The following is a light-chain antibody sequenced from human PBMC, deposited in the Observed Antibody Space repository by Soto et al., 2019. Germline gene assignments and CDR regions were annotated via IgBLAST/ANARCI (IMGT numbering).Light chain of an antibody. CDR1: SSNIGGNY. J-gene: IGLJ7*01. V-gene: IGLV1-47*02. CDR3: AAWDDSLSRAV. CDR2: SNN. Sequence: QSVLTQPPSASGTPGQRVTISCSGSSSNIGGNYVYWYQQFPGTAPKLLIYSNNHRPSGVPDRFSGSKSGTSASLAISGLRSEDEAHYYCAAWDDSLSRAVFGGGTQLTV.